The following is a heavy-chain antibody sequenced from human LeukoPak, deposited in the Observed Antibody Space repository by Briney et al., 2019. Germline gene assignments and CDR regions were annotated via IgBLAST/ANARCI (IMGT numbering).Heavy chain of an antibody. Sequence: SETLSLTCAVYGGSFSGYYWSWIRQPPGKGLEWIGEINHSGSTNYNPSPKSRVTISVDTSKNQFSLKLSSVTAADTAVYYCARGVPLNYYDSSGYYYFDYWGQGTLVTVSS. J-gene: IGHJ4*02. V-gene: IGHV4-34*01. D-gene: IGHD3-22*01. CDR3: ARGVPLNYYDSSGYYYFDY. CDR1: GGSFSGYY. CDR2: INHSGST.